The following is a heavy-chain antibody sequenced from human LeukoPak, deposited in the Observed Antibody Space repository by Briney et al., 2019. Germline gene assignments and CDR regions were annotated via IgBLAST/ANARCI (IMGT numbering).Heavy chain of an antibody. D-gene: IGHD3-16*02. J-gene: IGHJ4*02. Sequence: KPGGSLRLSCAVSGFTFTDYWMNWVRQAPGKGLEWVSSITSGGTYIYYADSVKGRFTISRDNAKNSLFLQMNSLRAEDTAVYYCAKDLSMTGPPADYWGQGTLVTVSS. CDR1: GFTFTDYW. CDR3: AKDLSMTGPPADY. V-gene: IGHV3-21*01. CDR2: ITSGGTYI.